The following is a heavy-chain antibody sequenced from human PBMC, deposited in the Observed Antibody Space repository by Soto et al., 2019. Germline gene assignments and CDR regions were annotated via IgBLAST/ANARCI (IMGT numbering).Heavy chain of an antibody. J-gene: IGHJ6*01. CDR3: ARGLKGLYGTDV. Sequence: GGSLRLSCAASGFSFSSDWLHWVRQAPGKGLVWVSRINSDGSTTGYADSVKGRFTISRDNAQNTLYLQMSSLRAEDTAVYYCARGLKGLYGTDVWGQRSTVTVSS. CDR1: GFSFSSDW. CDR2: INSDGSTT. V-gene: IGHV3-74*01.